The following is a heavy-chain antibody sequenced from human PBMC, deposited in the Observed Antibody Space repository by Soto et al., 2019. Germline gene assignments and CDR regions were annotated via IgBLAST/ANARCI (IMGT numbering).Heavy chain of an antibody. CDR3: ARDRPWDFSSSNYCYYYGLDV. CDR1: GGSFSSDH. J-gene: IGHJ6*02. D-gene: IGHD2-2*01. CDR2: INNSGLT. Sequence: QVRLQESGPGLVKPSETLSLTCNVSGGSFSSDHWGWIRQPPGKGLEWIGKINNSGLTNYNPSLKSRATISVDTSKNQFSLKLTSVTAADTAVYYCARDRPWDFSSSNYCYYYGLDVWGQGTTVIVSS. V-gene: IGHV4-59*01.